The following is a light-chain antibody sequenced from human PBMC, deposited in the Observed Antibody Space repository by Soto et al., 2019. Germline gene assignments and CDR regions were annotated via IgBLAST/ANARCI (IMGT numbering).Light chain of an antibody. CDR1: QTVSSS. J-gene: IGKJ1*01. Sequence: EIVLTQSPVTLSLSPGERATLSCRASQTVSSSLAWYQQKPGQAPRLLISGASSRAADIPDRFSGSGSGTDFTLTINRLEPEDFAVYYCQQYGGSPRTFGQGTKVDIK. V-gene: IGKV3-20*01. CDR2: GAS. CDR3: QQYGGSPRT.